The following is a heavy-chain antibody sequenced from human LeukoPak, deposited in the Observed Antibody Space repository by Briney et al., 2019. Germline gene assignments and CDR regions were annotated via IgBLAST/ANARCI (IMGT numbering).Heavy chain of an antibody. Sequence: GGSLRLSCAASGFTFSSYAMHWVRQAPGKGLEWVAVISYDGSNKYYADSVKGRFTISRDNSKNTLYLQMSSLGAEDTAVYHCAKYAHGSGTSFDPWGQGTLVTVSS. CDR2: ISYDGSNK. CDR1: GFTFSSYA. D-gene: IGHD3-10*01. CDR3: AKYAHGSGTSFDP. V-gene: IGHV3-30*04. J-gene: IGHJ5*02.